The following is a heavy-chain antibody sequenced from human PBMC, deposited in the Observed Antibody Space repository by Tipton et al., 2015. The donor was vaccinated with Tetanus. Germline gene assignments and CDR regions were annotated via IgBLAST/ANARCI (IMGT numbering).Heavy chain of an antibody. Sequence: SLRLSCAASGFTFDDYAMHWVRQVPGRGLEWVSGIHWYSDSIGYADSVKGRFTISRDNAKSSLYLQMNSLRVEDTAVYYCARNMDYWGQGTLVTVSS. CDR2: IHWYSDSI. CDR3: ARNMDY. V-gene: IGHV3-9*01. J-gene: IGHJ4*02. CDR1: GFTFDDYA.